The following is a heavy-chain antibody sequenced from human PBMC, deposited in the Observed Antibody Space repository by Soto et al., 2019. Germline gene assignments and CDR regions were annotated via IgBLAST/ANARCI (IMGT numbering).Heavy chain of an antibody. D-gene: IGHD4-17*01. CDR1: GGSISSINYY. J-gene: IGHJ6*02. CDR3: ARQGKMTVNTFYFGMDV. Sequence: QMQLQESGPGLVKPSETLSLTCTVSGGSISSINYYWGWIRQPPGKGLEWIGSMYYSGSTYYNPPLQSRVTMSVDTSKNQFSLKLSSVTAADTAVYYCARQGKMTVNTFYFGMDVWGQGTTVTVSS. CDR2: MYYSGST. V-gene: IGHV4-39*01.